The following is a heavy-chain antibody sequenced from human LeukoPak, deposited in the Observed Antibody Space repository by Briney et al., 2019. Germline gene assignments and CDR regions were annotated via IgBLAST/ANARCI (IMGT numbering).Heavy chain of an antibody. CDR3: ARLEHNTFDY. Sequence: SETLSFTCTVSGASISSYYWSWIRQPPGKGPYYIAYISYSGSTTYNPSLQSRVTISLDTSKNQFSLKLSSVTAADTAVYYCARLEHNTFDYWGQGSLVTVSS. CDR1: GASISSYY. D-gene: IGHD1-1*01. J-gene: IGHJ4*02. CDR2: ISYSGST. V-gene: IGHV4-59*01.